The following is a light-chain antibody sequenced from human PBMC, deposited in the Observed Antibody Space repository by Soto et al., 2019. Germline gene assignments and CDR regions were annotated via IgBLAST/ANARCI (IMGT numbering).Light chain of an antibody. Sequence: EIVLTQSPATLSSSPGETATLSCRASQYVSSRLAWYQHKPGQAPRLLIYYMSKRATGIPARFSGSGSGTDFTLTISSLAPDDFAIYHCHQRQSWPRTFGQGTKVEIK. CDR2: YMS. CDR1: QYVSSR. V-gene: IGKV3-11*01. J-gene: IGKJ1*01. CDR3: HQRQSWPRT.